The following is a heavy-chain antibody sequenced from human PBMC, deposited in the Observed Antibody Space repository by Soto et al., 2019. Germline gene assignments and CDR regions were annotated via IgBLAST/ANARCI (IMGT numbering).Heavy chain of an antibody. V-gene: IGHV3-21*01. J-gene: IGHJ6*02. D-gene: IGHD3-3*01. CDR2: ISSSSSYI. Sequence: GGSLRLSCAASGFTFSSYSMNWVRQAPGKGLEWVSSISSSSSYIYYADSVKGRFTISRDNAKNSLYLQMNSLRAEDTAVYYCARDQSEGGNFWSGYYTGSYSYYGMDVWGQGPTVTPSS. CDR1: GFTFSSYS. CDR3: ARDQSEGGNFWSGYYTGSYSYYGMDV.